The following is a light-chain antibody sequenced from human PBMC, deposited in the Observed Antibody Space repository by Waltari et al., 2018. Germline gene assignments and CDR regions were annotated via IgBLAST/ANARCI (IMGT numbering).Light chain of an antibody. Sequence: QLVLTQSPSASASLGASVKLTCTLSSGHSSNILEGHQQQPEKGPRYLMKVNSDGSHSKGDEMPDRFSGSSSGAERYLTISSLQSEDEADYYCQTGGHGTWVFGGGTKLTVL. V-gene: IGLV4-69*01. J-gene: IGLJ3*02. CDR3: QTGGHGTWV. CDR2: VNSDGSH. CDR1: SGHSSNI.